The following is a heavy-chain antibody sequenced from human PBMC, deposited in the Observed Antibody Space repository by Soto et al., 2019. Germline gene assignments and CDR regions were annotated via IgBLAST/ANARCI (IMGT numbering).Heavy chain of an antibody. CDR1: GFRFSDYG. J-gene: IGHJ4*02. CDR2: MSFDGTYK. V-gene: IGHV3-30*18. Sequence: QVQLAESGGGGVQPGRSLRLSCVGSGFRFSDYGMHWVRQAPGKGLEWVAMMSFDGTYKYYADSVKGRFIISRDNSKNTLYLQMNSLRAEDTAVYYCAKDRRDGEYNSVYDFWGQGTLVTVSS. CDR3: AKDRRDGEYNSVYDF. D-gene: IGHD4-17*01.